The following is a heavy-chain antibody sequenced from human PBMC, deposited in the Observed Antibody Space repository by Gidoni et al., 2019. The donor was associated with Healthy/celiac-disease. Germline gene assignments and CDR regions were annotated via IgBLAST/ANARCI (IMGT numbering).Heavy chain of an antibody. CDR1: GGTFSSYA. Sequence: QVQLVQSGAEVKKPGSSVKVSCKASGGTFSSYAISWVRQAPGQGLEWMGGIIPIFGTANYAQKFQGRVTITADESTSTAYMELSSLRSEDTAVYYCARDLLGGDWNYVLYYYGMDVWGQGTTVTVSS. CDR2: IIPIFGTA. D-gene: IGHD1-7*01. V-gene: IGHV1-69*01. CDR3: ARDLLGGDWNYVLYYYGMDV. J-gene: IGHJ6*02.